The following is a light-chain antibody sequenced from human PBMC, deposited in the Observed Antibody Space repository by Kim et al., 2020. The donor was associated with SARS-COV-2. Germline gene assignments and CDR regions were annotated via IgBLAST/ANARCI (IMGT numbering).Light chain of an antibody. V-gene: IGKV1D-12*01. J-gene: IGKJ4*01. Sequence: DIQMTQSPSSVSASVGDRVTITCRASQDVTVWLAWYQQKPGKAPNLLIYAASNLQGGVPSRFSGSGSGTDFTLTIDSLQPEDFATYYCQQANSFPLTFGGGTKVDIK. CDR3: QQANSFPLT. CDR1: QDVTVW. CDR2: AAS.